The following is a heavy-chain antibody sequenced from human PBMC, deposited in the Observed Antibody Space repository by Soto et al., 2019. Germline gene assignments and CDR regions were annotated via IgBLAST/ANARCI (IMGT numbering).Heavy chain of an antibody. CDR2: ASHTGAT. CDR1: GGSISLERFY. J-gene: IGHJ4*02. V-gene: IGHV4-61*01. CDR3: AREFSSAHITYYDF. Sequence: QVQLQESGPGLVKPSETLSLTCTVSGGSISLERFYWTWIRQPPGKGLEWIGYASHTGATSYNRSLQSRVDISVDTSRNQFSLKLRTLTAADTAVYFCAREFSSAHITYYDFWGQGTLVSVSA.